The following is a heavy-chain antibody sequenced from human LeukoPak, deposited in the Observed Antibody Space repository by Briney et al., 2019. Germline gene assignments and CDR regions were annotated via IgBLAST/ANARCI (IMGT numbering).Heavy chain of an antibody. CDR2: ISSGGTSM. CDR1: GVNFNAYS. V-gene: IGHV3-21*01. J-gene: IGHJ6*02. D-gene: IGHD3-10*01. CDR3: ARHTGPYYSSGSYGMDV. Sequence: GGSLRLSCAASGVNFNAYSMNWVRQAPGKGMEWVSSISSGGTSMYYADSVKGRLTISRDNAKNTLFLQMNSLRAEDTSVYYCARHTGPYYSSGSYGMDVWGQGTTVTVSS.